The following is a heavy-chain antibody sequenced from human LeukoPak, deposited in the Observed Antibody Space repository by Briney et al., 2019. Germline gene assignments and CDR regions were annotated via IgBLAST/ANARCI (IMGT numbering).Heavy chain of an antibody. Sequence: SETLSLTCTVSGGSISSSSYYWGWIRQPPGKGLEWIANIYYSGSTYYNPSLKSRVTISVDTSKNQLSLRLNSVTAADTAVYYCARLPRPVGSNPHDGLDIWGQGTTVTVSS. CDR3: ARLPRPVGSNPHDGLDI. CDR1: GGSISSSSYY. CDR2: IYYSGST. D-gene: IGHD1-26*01. V-gene: IGHV4-39*01. J-gene: IGHJ3*02.